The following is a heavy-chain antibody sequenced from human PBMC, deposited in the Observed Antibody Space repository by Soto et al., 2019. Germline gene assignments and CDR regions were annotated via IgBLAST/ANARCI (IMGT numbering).Heavy chain of an antibody. CDR2: IYHSGST. CDR1: GYSISSGYY. J-gene: IGHJ3*02. CDR3: ARSLGHCSGGSCYSAFDI. V-gene: IGHV4-38-2*02. Sequence: SETLSLTCTVSGYSISSGYYWGWIRQPPGKGLEWIGSIYHSGSTYYNPSLKSRVTISVDTSKNQFSLKLSSVTAADTAVYYCARSLGHCSGGSCYSAFDIWGQGTMVTVSS. D-gene: IGHD2-15*01.